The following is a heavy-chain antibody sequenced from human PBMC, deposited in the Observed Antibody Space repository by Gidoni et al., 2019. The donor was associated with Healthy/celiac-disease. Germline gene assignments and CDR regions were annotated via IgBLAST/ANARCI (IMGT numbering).Heavy chain of an antibody. J-gene: IGHJ4*02. V-gene: IGHV3-73*02. D-gene: IGHD3-10*01. CDR3: TRDSYYSRG. CDR1: GFTFSGSA. Sequence: EVQLVESGGGLVQPGGSLKLSCAASGFTFSGSAMHWVRQASGKGREWVGRIRSKANSYATAYAASVKGRFTISRDDSKNTAYLQMNSLKTEDTAVYYCTRDSYYSRGWGQGTLVTVSS. CDR2: IRSKANSYAT.